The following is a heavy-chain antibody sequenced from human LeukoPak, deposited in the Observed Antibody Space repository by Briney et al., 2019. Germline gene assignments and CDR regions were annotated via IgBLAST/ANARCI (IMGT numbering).Heavy chain of an antibody. D-gene: IGHD3-10*01. CDR3: ARDSLGDPTYYFDY. V-gene: IGHV3-30*04. J-gene: IGHJ4*02. CDR1: GFTFSSYA. CDR2: ISYDGSNK. Sequence: PGGSLRLSCAASGFTFSSYAMHWVRQAPGEGLEWVAVISYDGSNKQYADSVRGRFTISRDNSKNTLYVQMNSLRAEDTAVYYCARDSLGDPTYYFDYWGQGTLVTVSS.